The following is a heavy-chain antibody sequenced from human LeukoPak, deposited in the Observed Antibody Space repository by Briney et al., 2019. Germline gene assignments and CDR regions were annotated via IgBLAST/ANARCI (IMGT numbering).Heavy chain of an antibody. D-gene: IGHD5-18*01. J-gene: IGHJ3*02. V-gene: IGHV4-30-4*08. CDR2: IYYSGST. CDR3: ARDSSDTAMVASDAFDI. Sequence: PSENLSLTCTVSGGSISSGDYYWSWIRQPPGKGLEWIGYIYYSGSTYYTPSLKSRVTISVDTSKNQFSLKLSSVTTADKAVYYCARDSSDTAMVASDAFDIWGQGTMVTVSS. CDR1: GGSISSGDYY.